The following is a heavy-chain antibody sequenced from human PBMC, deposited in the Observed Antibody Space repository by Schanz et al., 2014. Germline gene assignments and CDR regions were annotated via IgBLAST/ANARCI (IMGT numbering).Heavy chain of an antibody. CDR1: GFTVNTNY. Sequence: EVQLVESGGGLIQPGGSLRLSCAVSGFTVNTNYMSWVRQAPGKGLEWISSMYINSGSTQHADSVKGRFIISRDSSKNTLFLQMNSLRAEDTAVYFCARDGGRDGYNLAFDVWGQGTLVTVSS. D-gene: IGHD5-12*01. CDR3: ARDGGRDGYNLAFDV. V-gene: IGHV3-53*01. J-gene: IGHJ3*01. CDR2: MYINSGST.